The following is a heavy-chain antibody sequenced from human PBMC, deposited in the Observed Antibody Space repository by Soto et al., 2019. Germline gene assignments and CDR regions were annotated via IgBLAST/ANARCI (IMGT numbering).Heavy chain of an antibody. Sequence: QVQLVESGGGVVQPGRSLRLSCAASGFTFSSYTMHWVRQAPGKGQEWVAVISYDGNNKYYADSVKGRFTISRDNSKNTLYLQMNSLRAEDTAVYYCAKDRRDGAATGYFDYWGQGTLVTVSS. CDR2: ISYDGNNK. D-gene: IGHD6-13*01. J-gene: IGHJ4*02. CDR1: GFTFSSYT. V-gene: IGHV3-30*18. CDR3: AKDRRDGAATGYFDY.